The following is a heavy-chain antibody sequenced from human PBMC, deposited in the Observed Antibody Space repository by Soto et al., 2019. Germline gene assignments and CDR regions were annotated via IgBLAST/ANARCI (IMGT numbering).Heavy chain of an antibody. J-gene: IGHJ6*02. Sequence: QVQLVESGGGVVQPGRSLRLSCAASGFTFSSYGMHWVRQAPGKGLEWVAVISYDGSNKYYADSVKGRFTISRDNSKNTLYLQMNSLRAEDTAVYYCAKDGSSWSNSYYYYGMDVWGQGTTVTVSS. D-gene: IGHD6-13*01. CDR2: ISYDGSNK. CDR1: GFTFSSYG. V-gene: IGHV3-30*18. CDR3: AKDGSSWSNSYYYYGMDV.